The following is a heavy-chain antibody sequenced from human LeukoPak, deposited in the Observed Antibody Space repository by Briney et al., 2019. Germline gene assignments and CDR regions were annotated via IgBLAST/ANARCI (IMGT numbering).Heavy chain of an antibody. Sequence: SETLSLTCSVSGGSISSSSYYWGWIRQPPGKGLEWIGSIYYSGSTYYNPSLKSRVTISVDTSKNQFSLKLSSVTAADTAVYYCARRANYYDFDYWGQGTLVTVSS. CDR2: IYYSGST. CDR1: GGSISSSSYY. CDR3: ARRANYYDFDY. J-gene: IGHJ4*02. V-gene: IGHV4-39*01. D-gene: IGHD1-26*01.